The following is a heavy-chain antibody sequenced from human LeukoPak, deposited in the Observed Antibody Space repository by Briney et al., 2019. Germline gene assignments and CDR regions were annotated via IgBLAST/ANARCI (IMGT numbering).Heavy chain of an antibody. CDR3: ARGGVSGGFDY. V-gene: IGHV3-74*01. J-gene: IGHJ4*02. D-gene: IGHD3-10*01. CDR2: INNDGSRT. Sequence: GGSLRLSCAASGFTLNNSWMFWVRQPPGKGLKYVSEINNDGSRTSYADSVKGRFTISRDGAENTLFLQMNSLRAEDTAVYFCARGGVSGGFDYWGQGTLVTVSS. CDR1: GFTLNNSW.